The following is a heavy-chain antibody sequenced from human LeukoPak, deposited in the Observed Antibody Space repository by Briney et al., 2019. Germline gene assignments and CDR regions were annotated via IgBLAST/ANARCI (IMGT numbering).Heavy chain of an antibody. CDR3: ARRPFDYDFWSGYSPSSVFDY. CDR2: IYPGDSDT. J-gene: IGHJ4*02. V-gene: IGHV5-51*01. Sequence: GESLKISCKGSGYSFTSYWIGWVRQMPGKGLEWMGIIYPGDSDTRYSPSLQGQVTISADKSISTAYLQWSSLKASDTAMYYCARRPFDYDFWSGYSPSSVFDYWGQGTLVTVSS. CDR1: GYSFTSYW. D-gene: IGHD3-3*01.